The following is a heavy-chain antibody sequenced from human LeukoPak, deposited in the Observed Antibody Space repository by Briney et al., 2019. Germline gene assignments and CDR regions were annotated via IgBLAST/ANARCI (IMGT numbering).Heavy chain of an antibody. CDR3: ARLTMVRGVLGY. CDR2: ISSSGSTI. CDR1: GLTFSSYS. D-gene: IGHD3-10*01. Sequence: GGSLRLSCVASGLTFSSYSMNWVRQAPGKGLEWVSYISSSGSTIYYADSVKGRFTISRDNAKNSLYLQMNSLRAEDTAVYYCARLTMVRGVLGYWGQGTLVTVSS. J-gene: IGHJ4*02. V-gene: IGHV3-48*04.